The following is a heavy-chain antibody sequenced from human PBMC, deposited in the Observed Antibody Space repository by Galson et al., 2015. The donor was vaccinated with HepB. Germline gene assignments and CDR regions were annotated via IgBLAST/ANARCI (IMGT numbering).Heavy chain of an antibody. Sequence: SVKVSCKVSGYTLTELSIHWVRQAPGKGLEWMGGFDPEDGETIYAQKFQGRVTMTEDTSTDTAYMELSSLRSEDTAVYYCATDQKYSGSYEHWGQGTLVTVSS. V-gene: IGHV1-24*01. CDR3: ATDQKYSGSYEH. CDR1: GYTLTELS. CDR2: FDPEDGET. D-gene: IGHD1-26*01. J-gene: IGHJ1*01.